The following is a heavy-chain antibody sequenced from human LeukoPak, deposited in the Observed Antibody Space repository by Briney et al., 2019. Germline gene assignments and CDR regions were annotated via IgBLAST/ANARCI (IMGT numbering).Heavy chain of an antibody. D-gene: IGHD3-9*01. Sequence: SETLSLTCTVSGGSISSYYWSWIRQPPGKGLEWIGFIYDSGSTNYNSSLKSRVTMSVDTSKKQFSLKLSSVTAADTAVYYCARDRLGGYDILTGYYVGDHLDAFDIWGQGTMVTVSS. V-gene: IGHV4-59*12. CDR2: IYDSGST. CDR1: GGSISSYY. J-gene: IGHJ3*02. CDR3: ARDRLGGYDILTGYYVGDHLDAFDI.